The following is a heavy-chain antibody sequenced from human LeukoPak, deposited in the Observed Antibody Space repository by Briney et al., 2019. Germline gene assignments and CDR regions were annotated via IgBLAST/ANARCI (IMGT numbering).Heavy chain of an antibody. V-gene: IGHV3-23*01. CDR1: GFTFSSYA. D-gene: IGHD3-3*01. Sequence: GGSLRLSCAASGFTFSSYAMSWVRQAPGKGLEWVSAISGSGGSTYYADSVKGRFTISRDNSKNTLYLQMNSLRAEDTAVYYCAKDWRSRVGYDFWSGFSTDDYWGQGTLVTVSS. J-gene: IGHJ4*02. CDR2: ISGSGGST. CDR3: AKDWRSRVGYDFWSGFSTDDY.